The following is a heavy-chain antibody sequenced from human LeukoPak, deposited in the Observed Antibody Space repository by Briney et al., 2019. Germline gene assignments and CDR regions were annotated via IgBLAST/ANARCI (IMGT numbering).Heavy chain of an antibody. D-gene: IGHD6-13*01. V-gene: IGHV3-21*01. CDR2: ISSSSTYI. CDR1: EFTFSSYS. Sequence: GGSLRLSCAASEFTFSSYSMSWVRQAPGKGLEWVSSISSSSTYIYYADSVKGRFTISRDNAKSSLYLQMNSLRAEDTAVYYCATTYSSTWYIAFDSWGQGTLVTVSS. J-gene: IGHJ3*02. CDR3: ATTYSSTWYIAFDS.